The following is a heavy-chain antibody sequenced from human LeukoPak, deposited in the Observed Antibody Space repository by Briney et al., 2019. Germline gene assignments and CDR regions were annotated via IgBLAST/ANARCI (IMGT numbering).Heavy chain of an antibody. V-gene: IGHV4-34*01. D-gene: IGHD3-3*01. CDR3: ARGWYYDSWSGYSHFYY. CDR2: INHRGST. J-gene: IGHJ4*02. Sequence: PSETLSLTCAVYGGSFSGYYWSWIRQPPGKGLEWIGEINHRGSTNYNPSLKSPVPISVDTSKNQFSLQLSSVTAADTAVYYCARGWYYDSWSGYSHFYYWVQGTLVTVSS. CDR1: GGSFSGYY.